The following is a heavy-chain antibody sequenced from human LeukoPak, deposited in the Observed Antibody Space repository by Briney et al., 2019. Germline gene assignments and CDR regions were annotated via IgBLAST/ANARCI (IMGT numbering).Heavy chain of an antibody. CDR3: ARGSSRSPRDAFDI. V-gene: IGHV1-46*01. CDR2: ISPSGASI. Sequence: ASVKVSCKASGYTFTSYYMHGVRQAPGQGLEWMGIISPSGASITYAQNFQGRITMTRDMSTSTLYMELSSLKSEDTAVYYCARGSSRSPRDAFDIWGQGTMVTVSS. J-gene: IGHJ3*02. CDR1: GYTFTSYY.